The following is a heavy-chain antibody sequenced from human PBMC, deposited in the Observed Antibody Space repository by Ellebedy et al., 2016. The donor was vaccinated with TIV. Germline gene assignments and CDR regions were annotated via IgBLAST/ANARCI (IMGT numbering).Heavy chain of an antibody. D-gene: IGHD4-17*01. Sequence: GGSLRLSCAASGFSFVSYWMTWVRQAPGKGLEWLANINQDGSQKYYVDSVRGRFTISRDNAKNSVFLQMKGLRAEDSALYYCATDGSYGDYRSPTHAFEMWGQGTMVTVSS. CDR3: ATDGSYGDYRSPTHAFEM. V-gene: IGHV3-7*01. CDR1: GFSFVSYW. J-gene: IGHJ3*02. CDR2: INQDGSQK.